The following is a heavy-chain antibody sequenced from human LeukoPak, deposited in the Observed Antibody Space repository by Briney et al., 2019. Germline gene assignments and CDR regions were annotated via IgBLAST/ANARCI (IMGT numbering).Heavy chain of an antibody. CDR1: GYTFTSYG. V-gene: IGHV1-18*01. D-gene: IGHD3-22*01. J-gene: IGHJ6*02. Sequence: GASVKVSCKASGYTFTSYGISWVRQAPGQGLEWMGWISAYNGNTNYAQKLQGRVTMTTGTSTSTAYMELRSLRSDDTAVYYCARCYYDSSGLDYYGLDVWGQGTTVTVSS. CDR2: ISAYNGNT. CDR3: ARCYYDSSGLDYYGLDV.